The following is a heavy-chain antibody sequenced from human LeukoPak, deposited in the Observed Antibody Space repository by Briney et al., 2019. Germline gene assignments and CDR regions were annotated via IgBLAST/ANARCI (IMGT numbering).Heavy chain of an antibody. CDR3: AKGQFGELSVVWFDP. CDR1: GFTFDDYA. CDR2: ISWNSGSI. D-gene: IGHD3-10*01. J-gene: IGHJ5*02. V-gene: IGHV3-9*01. Sequence: GGSLRLSCAASGFTFDDYAMHWVRHAPGKGLEWVSGISWNSGSIGYADSVKGRFTISRDNAKNSLYLQMNSLRAEDTALYYCAKGQFGELSVVWFDPWGQGTLVTVSS.